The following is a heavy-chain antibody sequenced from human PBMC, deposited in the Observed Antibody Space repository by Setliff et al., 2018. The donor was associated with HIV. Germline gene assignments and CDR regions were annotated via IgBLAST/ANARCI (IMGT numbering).Heavy chain of an antibody. J-gene: IGHJ6*03. CDR3: ARDVYYGAGSLLHYYYLDL. Sequence: PGGSLRLSCKASGFTFSDFYMTRIRQAPGKGLEWVSDINSSSNYTTYADSVKGRFTVARDNAKNALYLQMNGLRVEDTAVYYCARDVYYGAGSLLHYYYLDLWGKGTAVTVSS. D-gene: IGHD3-10*01. CDR2: INSSSNYT. V-gene: IGHV3-11*05. CDR1: GFTFSDFY.